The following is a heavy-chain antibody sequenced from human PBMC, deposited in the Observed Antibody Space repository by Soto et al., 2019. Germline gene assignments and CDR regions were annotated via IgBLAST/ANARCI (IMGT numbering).Heavy chain of an antibody. D-gene: IGHD1-26*01. Sequence: QAQLVESGGGVVQPGRFLRLSCVASGFTFSSYAMHWVRQAPGKGLEWVAVISYDGSNKYYADSVKGRFTISRDNSKNTLYLQMNSLRAEDTAVYSCARENEWEYPDYLGQGTLVTVSS. CDR3: ARENEWEYPDY. CDR1: GFTFSSYA. CDR2: ISYDGSNK. V-gene: IGHV3-30-3*01. J-gene: IGHJ4*02.